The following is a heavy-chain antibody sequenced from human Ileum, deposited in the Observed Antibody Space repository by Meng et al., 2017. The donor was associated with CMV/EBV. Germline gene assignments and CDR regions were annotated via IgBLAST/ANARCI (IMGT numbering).Heavy chain of an antibody. V-gene: IGHV4-34*01. CDR1: GGSLSGYY. Sequence: SETLSLTCAVYGGSLSGYYWSWIRQPPGKGLEWIGEINHSGSTNYNPSLKSRVTISVDTSKNQFSLKLSSVTAADTAVYYCARGLRYSSSFDYWGQGTLVTVSS. CDR3: ARGLRYSSSFDY. CDR2: INHSGST. D-gene: IGHD6-13*01. J-gene: IGHJ4*02.